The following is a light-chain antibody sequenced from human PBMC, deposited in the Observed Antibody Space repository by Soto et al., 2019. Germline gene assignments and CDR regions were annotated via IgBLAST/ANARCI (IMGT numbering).Light chain of an antibody. V-gene: IGKV3-15*01. Sequence: EIVMTQSPATLSVSPGERATLSCRASQSVNSHLAWFQQRPGQAPRLLMYETSTRSTGVPARFSASGSGTEFTLTINGLQSEDFAVYYCQQYHIWYTFGQGTELEIK. J-gene: IGKJ2*01. CDR2: ETS. CDR1: QSVNSH. CDR3: QQYHIWYT.